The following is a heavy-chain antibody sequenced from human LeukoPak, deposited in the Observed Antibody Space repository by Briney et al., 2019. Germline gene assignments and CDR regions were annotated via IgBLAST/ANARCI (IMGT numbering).Heavy chain of an antibody. CDR2: IGYTGTDT. Sequence: PGGSLRLSCAASGFTFSSFGMHWVRQAPGEGLDWVAYIGYTGTDTYYADSVKGRFTISRDNSKNTVHLQVNSLRAADTALYSCARDLTERKYYIAYWGQGTLVTVSS. V-gene: IGHV3-30*02. CDR3: ARDLTERKYYIAY. D-gene: IGHD2-8*02. J-gene: IGHJ4*02. CDR1: GFTFSSFG.